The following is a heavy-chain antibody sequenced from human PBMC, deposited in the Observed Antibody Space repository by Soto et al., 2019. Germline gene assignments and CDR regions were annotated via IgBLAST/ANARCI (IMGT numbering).Heavy chain of an antibody. CDR1: GGSLSGYY. CDR2: INHSGGT. V-gene: IGHV4-34*01. J-gene: IGHJ6*02. Sequence: SETLSLTCAVYGGSLSGYYWSWIRQPPGKGLEWIGEINHSGGTSYKMSLKSRVTISVDTSKNQYSLKLRSLTAADTAVYYCARGRVRRLDRQYYYNYSGMDVWGQGTTVTVSS. D-gene: IGHD3-10*01. CDR3: ARGRVRRLDRQYYYNYSGMDV.